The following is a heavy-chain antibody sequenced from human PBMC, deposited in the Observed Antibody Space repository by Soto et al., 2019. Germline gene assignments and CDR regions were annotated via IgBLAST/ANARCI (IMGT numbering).Heavy chain of an antibody. CDR1: GFIFSNYW. J-gene: IGHJ5*02. CDR3: ALTEGSGTNYPTTFPS. V-gene: IGHV3-7*01. D-gene: IGHD3-10*01. CDR2: IKQGGNEK. Sequence: PGGSLRLCCSASGFIFSNYWMSWVRQAPGKGLEWVANIKQGGNEKYYVDSVKGRFTISRDNPKNLLYLQMSSLRADDTAVYYCALTEGSGTNYPTTFPSSGKATLVTLSS.